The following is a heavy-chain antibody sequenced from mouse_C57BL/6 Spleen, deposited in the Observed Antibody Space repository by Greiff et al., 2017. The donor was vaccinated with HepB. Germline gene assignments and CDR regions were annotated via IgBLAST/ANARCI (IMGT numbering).Heavy chain of an antibody. CDR1: GYSITSGYY. CDR3: ASGYDDDSYAMDD. Sequence: EVKVEESGPGLVKPSQSLSLTCSVTGYSITSGYYWNWIRQFPGNKLEWMGYISYDGSNNYHPSLKHRISITRDTSKNQFILKLNSVTTEDTATYYCASGYDDDSYAMDDWGQGTSVTVSS. J-gene: IGHJ4*01. D-gene: IGHD2-4*01. V-gene: IGHV3-6*01. CDR2: ISYDGSN.